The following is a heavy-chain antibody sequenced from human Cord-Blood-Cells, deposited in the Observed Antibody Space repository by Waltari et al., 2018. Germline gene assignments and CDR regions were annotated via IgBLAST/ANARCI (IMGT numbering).Heavy chain of an antibody. V-gene: IGHV3-7*01. CDR3: ARGHWGYNY. CDR1: GFTFSSDW. J-gene: IGHJ4*02. CDR2: IKQDGSEK. Sequence: EVQLVESGGGLVQPGGSLRLSCAASGFTFSSDWMRWVRQAPGKGLEWVANIKQDGSEKYYVDSVKGRFTISRDNAKNSLYLQMNSLRAEDTAVYYCARGHWGYNYWGQGTLVTVSS. D-gene: IGHD7-27*01.